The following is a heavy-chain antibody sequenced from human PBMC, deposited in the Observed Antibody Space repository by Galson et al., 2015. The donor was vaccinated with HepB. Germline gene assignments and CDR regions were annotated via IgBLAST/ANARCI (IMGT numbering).Heavy chain of an antibody. J-gene: IGHJ6*02. CDR3: ARQIWDGSGSLYYYYYYGMDV. CDR1: GYSFTSYW. D-gene: IGHD3-10*01. Sequence: QSGAEVIKPGESLKISCKGSGYSFTSYWIGWVRQMPGKGLEWMGIIYPGDSDTRYSPSFQGQVTISADKSISTAYLQWSSLKASDTAMYYCARQIWDGSGSLYYYYYYGMDVWGQGTTVTVSS. V-gene: IGHV5-51*01. CDR2: IYPGDSDT.